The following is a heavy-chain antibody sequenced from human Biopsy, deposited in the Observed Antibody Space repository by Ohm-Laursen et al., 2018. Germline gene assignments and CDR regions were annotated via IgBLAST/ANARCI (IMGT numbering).Heavy chain of an antibody. Sequence: PSETLSLTCSVSGGSISSRNHYWGWLRQPPGEGLEWIGHVCYSGSTFYNSSLESRVTVSVDTSKNQFHLRLTSMSASDTAVYYCARHSLDDFWSGAHYYFDYWGLGTLVTVSS. V-gene: IGHV4-39*01. CDR1: GGSISSRNHY. CDR3: ARHSLDDFWSGAHYYFDY. CDR2: VCYSGST. D-gene: IGHD3-3*01. J-gene: IGHJ4*02.